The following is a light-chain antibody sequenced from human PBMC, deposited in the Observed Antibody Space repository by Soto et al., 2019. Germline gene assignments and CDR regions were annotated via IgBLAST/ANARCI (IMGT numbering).Light chain of an antibody. CDR2: AAS. J-gene: IGKJ4*01. Sequence: EIVMTQSPATLSVSPGERATLSCRASESGSSNFAWYQQKPGQAPRLLIFAASTRATGIPARFSGSGSGTEFTLTISILQSEDFAVYYCQQYNDWPLTFGGGTKVEIE. V-gene: IGKV3-15*01. CDR3: QQYNDWPLT. CDR1: ESGSSN.